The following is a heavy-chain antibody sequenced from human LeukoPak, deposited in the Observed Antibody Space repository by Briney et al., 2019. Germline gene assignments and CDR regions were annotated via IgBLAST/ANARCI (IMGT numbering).Heavy chain of an antibody. J-gene: IGHJ4*02. V-gene: IGHV4-59*11. CDR2: IYFSGST. CDR3: ARGAAPHYSDY. Sequence: SETLSLTCTVSGGSIRSHCWSWVRQPPGKGLEWIGYIYFSGSTNYNPSLKSRVTISMGTSENQFSLKLSSVTAADAAVYYCARGAAPHYSDYWGQGTLVTVSS. CDR1: GGSIRSHC. D-gene: IGHD6-6*01.